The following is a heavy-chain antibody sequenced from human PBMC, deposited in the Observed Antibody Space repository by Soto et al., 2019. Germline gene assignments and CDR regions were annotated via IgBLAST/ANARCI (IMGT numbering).Heavy chain of an antibody. CDR2: IIPIFGTE. Sequence: QVQLVQSGAEVKKPGSSVKVSCKVSGGTFSSHSINWVRQAPGQGPEWMGGIIPIFGTENYAQKCQGRVTITADESTSTAYMELSRLTSEDTALYYCSTSVYCSTTRCYYYYGLDVWGQGTTVIVSS. CDR1: GGTFSSHS. J-gene: IGHJ6*02. V-gene: IGHV1-69*01. CDR3: STSVYCSTTRCYYYYGLDV. D-gene: IGHD2-2*01.